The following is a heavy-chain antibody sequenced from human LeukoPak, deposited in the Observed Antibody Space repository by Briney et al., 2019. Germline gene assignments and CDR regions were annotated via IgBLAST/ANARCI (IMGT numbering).Heavy chain of an antibody. D-gene: IGHD2-8*01. CDR2: IYYTGNT. J-gene: IGHJ6*02. V-gene: IGHV4-59*02. CDR1: GGSVSTSY. Sequence: PSETLSLTCNVSGGSVSTSYWSWIRQPPGKGLEWIGYIYYTGNTNYNPSLKSRVTISVDTSKSQFSLKLSSVTAADTAVYYCARARARKYNGNYGMDVWGQGTTVTVSS. CDR3: ARARARKYNGNYGMDV.